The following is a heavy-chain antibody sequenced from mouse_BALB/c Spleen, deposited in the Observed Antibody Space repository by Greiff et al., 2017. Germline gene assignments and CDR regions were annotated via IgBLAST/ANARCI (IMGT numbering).Heavy chain of an antibody. CDR3: ARSITTVVAPIAY. V-gene: IGHV1-82*01. CDR2: IYPGDGDT. Sequence: VQLVESGPELVKPGASVKISCKASGYAFSSSWMNWVKQRPGQGLEWIGRIYPGDGDTNYNGKFKGKATLTADKSSSTAYMQLSSLTSVDSAVYFCARSITTVVAPIAYWGQGTLVTVSA. J-gene: IGHJ3*01. CDR1: GYAFSSSW. D-gene: IGHD1-1*01.